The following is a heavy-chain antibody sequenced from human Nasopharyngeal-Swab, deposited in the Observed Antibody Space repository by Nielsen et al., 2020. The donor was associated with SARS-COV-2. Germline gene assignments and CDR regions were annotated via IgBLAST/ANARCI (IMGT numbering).Heavy chain of an antibody. D-gene: IGHD5-24*01. CDR2: INAGNGNT. CDR3: ARDGPEDLWLQGGYYGMDV. CDR1: GYTFTSYA. V-gene: IGHV1-3*01. J-gene: IGHJ6*02. Sequence: ASVKVSCKASGYTFTSYAMHWVRQAPGQRLEWMGWINAGNGNTKYSQKFQGRVTITRDTSASTAYMELSSLRSEDTAVYYCARDGPEDLWLQGGYYGMDVWGQGTTVTVSS.